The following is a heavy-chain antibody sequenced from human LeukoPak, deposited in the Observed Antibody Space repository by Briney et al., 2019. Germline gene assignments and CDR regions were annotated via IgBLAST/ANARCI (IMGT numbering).Heavy chain of an antibody. CDR1: GGSISSYY. D-gene: IGHD5-12*01. CDR3: AIRIGYSGYVEEY. CDR2: IYYSGST. J-gene: IGHJ4*02. Sequence: SETLSLTCTVSGGSISSYYWSWIRQPPGKGLEWIGYIYYSGSTNYNPSLKSRVTISVDTSKNQFSLKLSSVTAADTAVYYCAIRIGYSGYVEEYWGQGTLVTVSS. V-gene: IGHV4-59*01.